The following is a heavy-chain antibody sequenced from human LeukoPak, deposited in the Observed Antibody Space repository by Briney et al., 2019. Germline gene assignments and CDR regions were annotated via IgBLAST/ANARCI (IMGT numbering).Heavy chain of an antibody. CDR3: ARQSLGVEVVVIWEKYYFDY. CDR2: INHSGST. CDR1: GGSFSGYY. Sequence: PSETLSLTCAVYGGSFSGYYWSWIRQPPGKGLEWIGEINHSGSTNYNPSLKSRVTISVDTSKNQFSLKLSSVTAADTAVYYCARQSLGVEVVVIWEKYYFDYWGQGTLVTVSS. V-gene: IGHV4-34*01. D-gene: IGHD3-22*01. J-gene: IGHJ4*02.